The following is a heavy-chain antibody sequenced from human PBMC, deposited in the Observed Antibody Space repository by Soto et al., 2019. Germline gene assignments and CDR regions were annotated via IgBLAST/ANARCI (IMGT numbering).Heavy chain of an antibody. V-gene: IGHV1-69*01. CDR1: GGTFSSYA. CDR2: IIPIFGTA. D-gene: IGHD3-22*01. Sequence: QVQLVQSGAEVKKPGSSVKVSCKASGGTFSSYAISWVRQAPGQGLEWMGGIIPIFGTANYAQKFQGRVTITSDESTSTAYMELSSLRSEDTAVYYCASAPRVVVVITTVEKPSEDAFDIWGQGTMVTVSS. J-gene: IGHJ3*02. CDR3: ASAPRVVVVITTVEKPSEDAFDI.